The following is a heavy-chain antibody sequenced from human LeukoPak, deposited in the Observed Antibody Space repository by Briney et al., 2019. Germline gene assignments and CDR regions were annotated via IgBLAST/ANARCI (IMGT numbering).Heavy chain of an antibody. J-gene: IGHJ3*02. CDR2: VFYSGNT. V-gene: IGHV4-39*01. CDR3: ARLSGSGTAPFDI. D-gene: IGHD3-10*01. CDR1: GGSISSSNYY. Sequence: SETLSLTCTVSGGSISSSNYYCGWIRQPPGKGLEWIGSVFYSGNTNYNPSLTSRVTISVDTSKNQFSLKLSSVTAADTAVYYCARLSGSGTAPFDIWGQGAMVTVSS.